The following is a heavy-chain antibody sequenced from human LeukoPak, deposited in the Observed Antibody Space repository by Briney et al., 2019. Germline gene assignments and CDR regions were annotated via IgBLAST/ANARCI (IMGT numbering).Heavy chain of an antibody. CDR3: AKETTYCSGGSCYYEFDY. Sequence: GGSLRLSCAASGFTFSSYAMSWVRQAPGKGLEWVSAISGSGGSTYYADSVKGRFTISSDNSKNTLYLQMNSLRAEDTAVYYCAKETTYCSGGSCYYEFDYWGQGTLVTVSS. CDR1: GFTFSSYA. CDR2: ISGSGGST. J-gene: IGHJ4*02. D-gene: IGHD2-15*01. V-gene: IGHV3-23*01.